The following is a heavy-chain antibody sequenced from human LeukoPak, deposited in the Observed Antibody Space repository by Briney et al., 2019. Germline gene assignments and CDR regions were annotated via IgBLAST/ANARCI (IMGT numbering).Heavy chain of an antibody. J-gene: IGHJ5*02. Sequence: PSETLSLTCTVSGGSISSGGYYWSWIGQHPGKGLEWIGYIYYSGSTYYNPSLKSRVTISVDTSKNQFSLKLSSVTAADTAVYYCARDRALWFGANWFDPWGQGTLVTVSS. CDR1: GGSISSGGYY. D-gene: IGHD3-10*01. V-gene: IGHV4-31*03. CDR2: IYYSGST. CDR3: ARDRALWFGANWFDP.